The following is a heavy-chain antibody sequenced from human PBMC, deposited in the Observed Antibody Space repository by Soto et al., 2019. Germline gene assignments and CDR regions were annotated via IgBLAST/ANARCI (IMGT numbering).Heavy chain of an antibody. V-gene: IGHV3-30-3*01. J-gene: IGHJ4*02. Sequence: QVQLVESGGGVVQPGRSLRLSCAASGFTFSSYAMHWVRRAPGKGLEWMAVMSYDGSNKYYADSVKGRFTISRDNSKNTLYLQMNSLRPEDTALYYCARHGGAYWGQGTLVIVSS. CDR1: GFTFSSYA. D-gene: IGHD3-16*01. CDR2: MSYDGSNK. CDR3: ARHGGAY.